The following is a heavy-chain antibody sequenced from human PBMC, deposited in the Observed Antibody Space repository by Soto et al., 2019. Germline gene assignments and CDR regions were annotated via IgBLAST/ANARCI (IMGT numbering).Heavy chain of an antibody. CDR2: INPSGSST. D-gene: IGHD2-8*01. J-gene: IGHJ4*02. V-gene: IGHV1-46*01. CDR1: GYTFTHYY. Sequence: QVQLVQSGAEVKKPGASVKVSCKASGYTFTHYYIHWVRQAPGQGLEWMGMINPSGSSTDCAQKFQGRVTMTTDTSTTTVYMELSSLRSDDTAVYYCARPPFPGCINGVCYPCDHWGQGTLVTVSS. CDR3: ARPPFPGCINGVCYPCDH.